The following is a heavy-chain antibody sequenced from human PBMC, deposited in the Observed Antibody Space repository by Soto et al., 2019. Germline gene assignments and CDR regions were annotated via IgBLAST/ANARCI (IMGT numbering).Heavy chain of an antibody. D-gene: IGHD3-9*01. J-gene: IGHJ4*02. CDR1: GGSISNYY. V-gene: IGHV4-59*12. CDR3: AREPRTGYYIDY. CDR2: IYYSGST. Sequence: SETLSLTCIVSGGSISNYYWSWIRQPPGKGLEWIGYIYYSGSTNYNPSLTSRVTISVDNAKNSLYLQMNSLRAEDTAVYYCAREPRTGYYIDYWGQGTLVTVSS.